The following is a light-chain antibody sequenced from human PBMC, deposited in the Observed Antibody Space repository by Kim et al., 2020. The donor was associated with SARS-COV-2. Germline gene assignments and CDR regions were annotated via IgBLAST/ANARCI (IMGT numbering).Light chain of an antibody. CDR2: DVN. CDR3: CSYAGSYNVI. Sequence: GHAVTISCTGTSGDVGGYAYVSWYQQHPGKAPILMIYDVNTRPSGVPDRFSGSKSGNPASLTISGVQAEDEADYYCCSYAGSYNVIFGGGTQLTVL. V-gene: IGLV2-11*01. J-gene: IGLJ2*01. CDR1: SGDVGGYAY.